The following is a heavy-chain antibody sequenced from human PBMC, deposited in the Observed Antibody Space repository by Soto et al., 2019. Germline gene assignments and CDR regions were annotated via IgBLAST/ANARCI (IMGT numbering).Heavy chain of an antibody. J-gene: IGHJ4*02. CDR3: ANETGEEGPFYYFDY. D-gene: IGHD2-21*01. Sequence: SLRLSCSASGFTFSSFGMHWVRQAPGKGLEWVAVISYDGSNKYYADSVKGRFTISRDSSKNTLYLQMNSLRAEDTAVYYCANETGEEGPFYYFDYWGQGTLVTVSS. CDR1: GFTFSSFG. V-gene: IGHV3-30*18. CDR2: ISYDGSNK.